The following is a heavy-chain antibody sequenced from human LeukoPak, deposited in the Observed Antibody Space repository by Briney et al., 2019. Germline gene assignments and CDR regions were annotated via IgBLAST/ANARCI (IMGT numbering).Heavy chain of an antibody. CDR1: GITFSTSD. J-gene: IGHJ4*02. V-gene: IGHV3-74*01. CDR2: INSDGSIT. CDR3: TPVGY. Sequence: GGSLRLSCEASGITFSTSDMHWVRQVPGKGLVWVSRINSDGSITTYADSVKGRFTISRDNAKNTLYLQMNSLRAEDTAVYYCTPVGYWGQGTLVTVSS. D-gene: IGHD1-26*01.